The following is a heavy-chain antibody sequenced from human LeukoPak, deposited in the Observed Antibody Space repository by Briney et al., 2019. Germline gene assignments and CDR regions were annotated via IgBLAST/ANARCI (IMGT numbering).Heavy chain of an antibody. J-gene: IGHJ4*02. CDR1: GYSISSSYY. CDR2: IYYSGST. D-gene: IGHD1-26*01. CDR3: ARHSGTDTGNVDY. V-gene: IGHV4-38-2*01. Sequence: SETLSLTCAVSGYSISSSYYWGWIRQPPGKGLEWIGSIYYSGSTYYNPSLKSRVTISVDTSKNQFSLKLSSVTAADTAVYYCARHSGTDTGNVDYWGQGTLVTVSS.